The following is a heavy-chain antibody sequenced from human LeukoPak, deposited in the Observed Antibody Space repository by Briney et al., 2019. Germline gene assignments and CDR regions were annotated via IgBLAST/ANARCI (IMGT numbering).Heavy chain of an antibody. CDR1: GFTFSSYG. CDR2: LSYDGSNK. D-gene: IGHD1-1*01. J-gene: IGHJ6*02. Sequence: GGSLRLSCAASGFTFSSYGMHGVRQDQGKGLEWVAVLSYDGSNKYYAGSVNGRITISKDNTKNTLYLQMNSLRAEDTAVYYCAKSLAVPERPGLTQDCCYYGMDVWGQGTTVTVSS. V-gene: IGHV3-30*18. CDR3: AKSLAVPERPGLTQDCCYYGMDV.